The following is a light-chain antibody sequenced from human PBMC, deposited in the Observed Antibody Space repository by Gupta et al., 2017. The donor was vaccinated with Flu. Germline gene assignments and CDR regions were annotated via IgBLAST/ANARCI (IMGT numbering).Light chain of an antibody. CDR1: QSVSGSY. V-gene: IGKV3-20*01. CDR2: GAS. CDR3: QQYGSSPYT. J-gene: IGKJ2*01. Sequence: IVLTQSPGTLSLSPGERATLSCRASQSVSGSYLTWYQQKPGQAPRVLIYGASSRATGIPDRFSGSGSGTDFTLTISRLEPEDFAVYYCQQYGSSPYTFGQGTKLEIK.